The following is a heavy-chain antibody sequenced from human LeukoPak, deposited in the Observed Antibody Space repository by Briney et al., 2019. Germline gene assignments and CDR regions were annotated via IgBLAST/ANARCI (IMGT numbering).Heavy chain of an antibody. Sequence: GGSLRLSCAASGFTLSSYSMNWVPQAPGKGLKRVSSISSSSSYIYYADSVKGRFTISRDNAKNSLYLQMNSLRAEDTAVYYCARAPLRFGIRFPDDYWGQGALVTVSS. D-gene: IGHD3-3*01. V-gene: IGHV3-21*01. CDR3: ARAPLRFGIRFPDDY. J-gene: IGHJ4*02. CDR2: ISSSSSYI. CDR1: GFTLSSYS.